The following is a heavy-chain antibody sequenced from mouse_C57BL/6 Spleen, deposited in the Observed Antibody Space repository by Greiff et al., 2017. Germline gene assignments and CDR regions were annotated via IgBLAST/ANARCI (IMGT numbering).Heavy chain of an antibody. CDR2: INPNNGGT. CDR1: GYTFTDYY. CDR3: ARSSQRICDGSLNYFDY. Sequence: EVQLQQSGPELVKPGASVKISCKASGYTFTDYYMNWVKQSPGKSLEWIGDINPNNGGTSYNQKFKGKATLTVDKSSSTAYMQLRSLTSEDSAVYSCARSSQRICDGSLNYFDYWGQGTTLTVSS. J-gene: IGHJ2*01. D-gene: IGHD2-3*01. V-gene: IGHV1-26*01.